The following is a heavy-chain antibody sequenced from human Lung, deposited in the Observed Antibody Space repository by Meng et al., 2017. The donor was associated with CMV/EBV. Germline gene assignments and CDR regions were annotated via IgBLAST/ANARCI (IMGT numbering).Heavy chain of an antibody. CDR2: IPHRGRS. V-gene: IGHV4-4*02. D-gene: IGHD3-10*01. Sequence: QVQWPELGHAPVNPSQPRALSCAFSGDSIPNHIWWAWGRQPPGKGLEWHGEIPHRGRSAYNPSLKSRVSMSIDKSKNQSSLKLTSVTAADTAVYHCLRRSGGSVWGQGTLVTVSS. J-gene: IGHJ1*01. CDR3: LRRSGGSV. CDR1: GDSIPNHIW.